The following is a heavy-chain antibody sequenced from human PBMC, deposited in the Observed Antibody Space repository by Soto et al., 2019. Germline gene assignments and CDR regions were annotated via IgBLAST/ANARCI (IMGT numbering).Heavy chain of an antibody. CDR3: ARRYGRAIDY. CDR2: SYYSGST. Sequence: QVQLQESGPGLVKPSETLSLTCTVSGGSIRSYYWSWIPQPPGNGLAWIGYSYYSGSTNYNPSLKGRVTISVDTSKKQFSLKPSSVTDADTAVYYCARRYGRAIDYWGQGTLGTVSS. CDR1: GGSIRSYY. J-gene: IGHJ4*02. V-gene: IGHV4-59*08. D-gene: IGHD1-26*01.